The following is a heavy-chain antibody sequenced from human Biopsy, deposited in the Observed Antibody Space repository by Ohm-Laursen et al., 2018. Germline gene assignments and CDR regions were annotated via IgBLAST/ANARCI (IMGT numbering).Heavy chain of an antibody. D-gene: IGHD3-22*01. Sequence: SDTLSLTCAVYGESFNGYYWGWIRQTPGKGLEWIGEINYSGRTNYNPSLKSRVTISVDTSKNQFSLKVRSVTAADTAVYYCVRGVDYYDPYHYYALDVWGQGTTVTVSS. V-gene: IGHV4-34*01. CDR3: VRGVDYYDPYHYYALDV. CDR2: INYSGRT. J-gene: IGHJ6*02. CDR1: GESFNGYY.